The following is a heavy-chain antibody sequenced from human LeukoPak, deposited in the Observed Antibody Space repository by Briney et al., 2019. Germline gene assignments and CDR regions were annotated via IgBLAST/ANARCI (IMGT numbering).Heavy chain of an antibody. Sequence: ASVKVSCKASGYTFTGYYMHWVRQAPGQGLEWMGWINPNSGGTNYAQKFQGRITMTRDTSISTAYMELSRLRSDDTAVYYCASDAQRSKSRYYYYMDVWGKGTTVTVSS. CDR1: GYTFTGYY. J-gene: IGHJ6*03. CDR3: ASDAQRSKSRYYYYMDV. CDR2: INPNSGGT. V-gene: IGHV1-2*02. D-gene: IGHD2-2*01.